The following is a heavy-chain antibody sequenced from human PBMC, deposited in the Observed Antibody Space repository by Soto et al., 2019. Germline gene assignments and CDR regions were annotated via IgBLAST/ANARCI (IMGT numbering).Heavy chain of an antibody. J-gene: IGHJ4*02. V-gene: IGHV3-23*01. CDR1: GFTFSSFA. CDR3: AKGPHYYDSSGYYYYY. D-gene: IGHD3-22*01. Sequence: PGRSLRLPCAASGFTFSSFAMSWVRKAPGKGLEWVSAISGSGGSTYYADSVKGRFTISRDNSKNTLYLQMNSLRAEDTAVYYCAKGPHYYDSSGYYYYYWGQGTLVTVS. CDR2: ISGSGGST.